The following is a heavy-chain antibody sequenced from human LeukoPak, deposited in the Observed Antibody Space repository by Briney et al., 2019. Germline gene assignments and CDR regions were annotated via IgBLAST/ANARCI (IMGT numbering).Heavy chain of an antibody. V-gene: IGHV4-31*03. CDR2: IYYSGST. CDR3: ARAEWIFGVVIPRAFDI. Sequence: KPSETLSLTCTVSGGSISSGGYYWRWIRQHPGKGLEWIGYIYYSGSTYYNPSLKSRVTISVDTSKNQFSLKLSSVTAADTAVYYCARAEWIFGVVIPRAFDIWGQGTMVTVSS. D-gene: IGHD3-3*01. J-gene: IGHJ3*02. CDR1: GGSISSGGYY.